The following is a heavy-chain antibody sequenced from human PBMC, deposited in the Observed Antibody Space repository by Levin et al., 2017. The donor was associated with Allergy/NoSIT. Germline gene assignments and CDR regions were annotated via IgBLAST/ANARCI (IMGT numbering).Heavy chain of an antibody. J-gene: IGHJ4*02. CDR3: ATTTRAVDGSSWYGDFDY. CDR2: IIPIFGTA. D-gene: IGHD6-13*01. Sequence: KISCKASGGTFSSYAISWVRQAPGQGLEWMGGIIPIFGTANYAQKFQGRVTITADESTSTAYMELSSLRSEDTAVYYCATTTRAVDGSSWYGDFDYWGQGTLVTVSS. V-gene: IGHV1-69*01. CDR1: GGTFSSYA.